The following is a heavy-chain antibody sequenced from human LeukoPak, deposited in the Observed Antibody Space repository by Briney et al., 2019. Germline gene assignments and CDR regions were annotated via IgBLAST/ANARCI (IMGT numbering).Heavy chain of an antibody. V-gene: IGHV3-30*18. CDR2: ISYNGHNK. J-gene: IGHJ3*02. CDR3: AKDPGMAVYSYGYDAFDI. D-gene: IGHD5-18*01. CDR1: GFTFSSYG. Sequence: PGGSLRLSCAASGFTFSSYGMHWVRQAPGKGLEWVTDISYNGHNKYSADSVKGRFTISRDNSKNTLYLQMNSLRAEDTAIYYCAKDPGMAVYSYGYDAFDIWGQGTMVTVSS.